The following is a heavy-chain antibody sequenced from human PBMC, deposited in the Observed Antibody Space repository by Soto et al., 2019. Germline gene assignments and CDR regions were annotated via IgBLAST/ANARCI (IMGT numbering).Heavy chain of an antibody. D-gene: IGHD3-16*01. CDR3: ARDAPGGDGYNDY. Sequence: EVQLVESGGGLVQPGGSLRLSCAASGFTVSSNYMSWVRQAPGKGLEWVSVIYSGGSTYYADSVKGRFTISRHNSKNTLYLQMNSLRAEDTAVYYCARDAPGGDGYNDYWGQETLVTVSS. CDR2: IYSGGST. V-gene: IGHV3-53*04. CDR1: GFTVSSNY. J-gene: IGHJ4*02.